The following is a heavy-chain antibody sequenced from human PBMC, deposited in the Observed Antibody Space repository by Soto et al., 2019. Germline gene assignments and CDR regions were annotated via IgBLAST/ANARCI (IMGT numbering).Heavy chain of an antibody. J-gene: IGHJ6*02. CDR1: GFTFSTYA. D-gene: IGHD6-19*01. Sequence: EVQLVESGGGLVQPGESLRVSCAASGFTFSTYAMSWVRQAPGKGLEWLSYISSSGSVINYADSVKGRFTVSRDSGKNSLSLQMNRLSDEDTAVYYCARDAAVPGKRYFYGMDVWGQGTTVTVSS. V-gene: IGHV3-48*02. CDR2: ISSSGSVI. CDR3: ARDAAVPGKRYFYGMDV.